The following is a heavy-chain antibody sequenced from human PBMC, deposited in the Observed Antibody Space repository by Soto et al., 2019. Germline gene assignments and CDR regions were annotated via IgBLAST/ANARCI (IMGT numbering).Heavy chain of an antibody. CDR3: ARVWNDGKYYYYYGMDV. D-gene: IGHD1-1*01. V-gene: IGHV6-1*01. Sequence: QVQLQQSGPGLVKPSQTLSLTCAISGDSVSSNSAAWNWIRQSPSRGLEWLGRTYYRSKWYNDYAGSVKSRITINPDSSKNQFSLQLNSVTPEDTAVYYCARVWNDGKYYYYYGMDVWGQGTTVTVSS. CDR1: GDSVSSNSAA. CDR2: TYYRSKWYN. J-gene: IGHJ6*02.